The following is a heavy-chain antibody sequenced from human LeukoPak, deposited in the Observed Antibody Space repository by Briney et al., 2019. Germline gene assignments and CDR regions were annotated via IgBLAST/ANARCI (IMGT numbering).Heavy chain of an antibody. D-gene: IGHD3-22*01. J-gene: IGHJ4*02. CDR2: IYSGGST. V-gene: IGHV3-66*01. CDR1: GFTVSSNF. Sequence: PGGSLRLSCAASGFTVSSNFMSWVRQAPGKGLEWVSVIYSGGSTYYADSVKGRFTISRDNSKNTLYLQMNRLRAEDTAVYYCARDHDSSDDHNIDYWDQGNVTTVTA. CDR3: ARDHDSSDDHNIDY.